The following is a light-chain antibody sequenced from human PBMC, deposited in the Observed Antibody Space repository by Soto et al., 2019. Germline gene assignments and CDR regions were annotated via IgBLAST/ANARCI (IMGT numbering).Light chain of an antibody. CDR3: QKYGSSPPIT. Sequence: EIVLTQSPGTLSLSPGERATLSCRASEIITSSYLAWYQQKPGQAPRLLIYGASSRATGIPDRFSGSGSGTYFTLTITRLEPEDFAVYYCQKYGSSPPITFGQGKRLEIK. J-gene: IGKJ5*01. V-gene: IGKV3-20*01. CDR1: EIITSSY. CDR2: GAS.